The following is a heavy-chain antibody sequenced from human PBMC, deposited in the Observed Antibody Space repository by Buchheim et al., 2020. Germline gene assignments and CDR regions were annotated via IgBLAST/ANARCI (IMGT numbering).Heavy chain of an antibody. CDR1: GFIFKDYG. J-gene: IGHJ6*02. CDR3: AKDLRSCGGSSSCYGMDV. Sequence: QVHLVESGGDMVQPGTSLRLSCAATGFIFKDYGMQWVRQAPGKGLEWVAVISVDGDKRYFADSVKGRFTVYRENSKNTVYLQMRSLRAEDTAIYYCAKDLRSCGGSSSCYGMDVWG. V-gene: IGHV3-30*18. CDR2: ISVDGDKR. D-gene: IGHD2-2*01.